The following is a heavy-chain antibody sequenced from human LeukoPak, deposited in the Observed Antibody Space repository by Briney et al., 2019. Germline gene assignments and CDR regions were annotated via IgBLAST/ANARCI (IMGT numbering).Heavy chain of an antibody. CDR3: ARDRYYYDSSGFDYFYYGMDV. D-gene: IGHD3-22*01. CDR2: IWYDGSNK. CDR1: GFTFSSYS. J-gene: IGHJ6*02. Sequence: GRSLRLSCAASGFTFSSYSMHWVRQAPGKGLEWVAVIWYDGSNKYYADSVKGRFTISRDNSKNTLYLQMNSLRAEDTAVYYCARDRYYYDSSGFDYFYYGMDVWGQGTTVTVSS. V-gene: IGHV3-33*01.